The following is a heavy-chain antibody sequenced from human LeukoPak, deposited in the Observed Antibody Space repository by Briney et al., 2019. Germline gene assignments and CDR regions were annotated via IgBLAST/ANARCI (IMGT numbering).Heavy chain of an antibody. CDR1: GFTFSSFS. V-gene: IGHV3-21*01. CDR3: ARGYSTSWYHFWYFDL. Sequence: GGSLRLSCAASGFTFSSFSMSWIRQAPGRGLEWVSSISSDGDSYIYYADSVEGRFTISRDNAKDSLYLQMNSLRAEDTAVYYCARGYSTSWYHFWYFDLWGRGTLVTVSS. CDR2: ISSDGDSYI. J-gene: IGHJ2*01. D-gene: IGHD6-13*01.